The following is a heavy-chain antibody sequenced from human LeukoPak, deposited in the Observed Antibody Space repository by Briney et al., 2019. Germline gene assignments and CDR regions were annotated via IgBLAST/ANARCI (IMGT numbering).Heavy chain of an antibody. CDR2: ISTAADT. V-gene: IGHV3-13*04. J-gene: IGHJ4*02. CDR3: ARDGGYSGPGDY. CDR1: GFTFSSYD. D-gene: IGHD5-12*01. Sequence: GGSLRLSCAASGFTFSSYDMHWVRQGTGKRLEWVSAISTAADTYYPGSVKGRFTISRDNAKNSLYLQMNSLRAEDTAVYYCARDGGYSGPGDYWGQGTLVTVSS.